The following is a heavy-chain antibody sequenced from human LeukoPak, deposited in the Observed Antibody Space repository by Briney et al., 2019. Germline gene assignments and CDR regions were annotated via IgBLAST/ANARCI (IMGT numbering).Heavy chain of an antibody. D-gene: IGHD2-2*01. Sequence: GGPLRLSCAASGFTFSSYAMSWVRQAPGKGLEWVSAISGSGGSTYYADSVKGRFTISRDNSKNTLYLQMNSLRAEDTAVYYCAKGRSVVIVPAAKVFDYWGQGTLVTVSS. CDR3: AKGRSVVIVPAAKVFDY. CDR1: GFTFSSYA. J-gene: IGHJ4*02. CDR2: ISGSGGST. V-gene: IGHV3-23*01.